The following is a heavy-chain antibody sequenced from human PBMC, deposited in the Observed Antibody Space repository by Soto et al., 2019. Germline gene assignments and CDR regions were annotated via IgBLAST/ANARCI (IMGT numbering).Heavy chain of an antibody. Sequence: PGESLKISCKGSGYSFTSYWIGWVRQMPGKGLEWMGIIYPGDSDTRYSPSFQGQVTISADKSISTAYLQWSSLKASDTAMYYCARRVGHCSGGSCYNWFDPWGQGTLVTVSS. V-gene: IGHV5-51*01. CDR3: ARRVGHCSGGSCYNWFDP. CDR1: GYSFTSYW. J-gene: IGHJ5*02. D-gene: IGHD2-15*01. CDR2: IYPGDSDT.